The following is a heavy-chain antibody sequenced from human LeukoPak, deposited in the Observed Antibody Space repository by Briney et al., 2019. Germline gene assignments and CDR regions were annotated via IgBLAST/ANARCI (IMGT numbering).Heavy chain of an antibody. D-gene: IGHD6-19*01. CDR2: IIPIFGTA. Sequence: SVKVSCKASGGTFSSYAISWVRQAPGQGLEWMGRIIPIFGTANYAQKFQGRVTITTDESTSTAYMELSSLRSEDTAVYYCARDVGIAVAGYYFDYWGQGTLVTVSS. V-gene: IGHV1-69*05. CDR1: GGTFSSYA. CDR3: ARDVGIAVAGYYFDY. J-gene: IGHJ4*02.